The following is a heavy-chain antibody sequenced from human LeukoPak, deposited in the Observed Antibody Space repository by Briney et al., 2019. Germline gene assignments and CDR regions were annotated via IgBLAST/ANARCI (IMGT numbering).Heavy chain of an antibody. CDR2: ISGSSGTI. Sequence: PGGSLRLSCAASGFTFSNYAMKWVRQAPGKGVEWVSGISGSSGTINYAAPVKGRFTISRDNSRNTLYLQMTSLRADDTAVYYCAKRLGDPRAFDYWGQGTLVTVSS. J-gene: IGHJ4*02. CDR3: AKRLGDPRAFDY. CDR1: GFTFSNYA. V-gene: IGHV3-23*01. D-gene: IGHD2-21*02.